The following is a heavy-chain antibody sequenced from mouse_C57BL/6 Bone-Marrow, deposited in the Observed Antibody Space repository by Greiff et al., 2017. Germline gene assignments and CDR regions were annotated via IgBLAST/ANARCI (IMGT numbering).Heavy chain of an antibody. CDR1: GFTFSSYT. V-gene: IGHV5-9*01. CDR3: ARQVTTVLATKYFDV. J-gene: IGHJ1*03. Sequence: EVQLMESGGGLVKPGGSLKLSCAASGFTFSSYTMSWVRQTPGKRLQWVAAISGGGGNTYYPDSVKGRFTISRDNDKNILYLQMSSLRSEDTALYYCARQVTTVLATKYFDVWGTGTTVTVSS. CDR2: ISGGGGNT. D-gene: IGHD1-1*01.